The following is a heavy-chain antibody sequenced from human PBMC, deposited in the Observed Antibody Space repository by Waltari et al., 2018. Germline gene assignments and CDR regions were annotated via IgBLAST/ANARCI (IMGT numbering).Heavy chain of an antibody. CDR1: GGSVSSDNYY. CDR3: ARGRYWSIYLEGIFDS. Sequence: QMQLQESGPELLKPSETLSLTCSVSGGSVSSDNYYWGWIRQPPGKGLEWIGSVYFTGTYYNPSLNSRVTISSDTSKNHLSLKLTSVIAADTAVYYCARGRYWSIYLEGIFDSWGQGTLVTVSS. J-gene: IGHJ4*02. D-gene: IGHD2-2*01. V-gene: IGHV4-39*07. CDR2: VYFTGT.